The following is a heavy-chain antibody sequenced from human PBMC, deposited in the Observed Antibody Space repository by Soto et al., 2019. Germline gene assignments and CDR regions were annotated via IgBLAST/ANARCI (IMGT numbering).Heavy chain of an antibody. V-gene: IGHV4-61*03. CDR1: DYSVSDLVDY. D-gene: IGHD6-19*01. CDR3: ARMYSSGSGWFNP. CDR2: FYSSGSV. J-gene: IGHJ5*02. Sequence: SVTLSLTCSFSDYSVSDLVDYWSWHRHHPGKGLEWIGSFYSSGSVIYNPSLRSRLSISGDTTKNHFSMSLTSVTDADTAHYYCARMYSSGSGWFNPWGQGILVNGSS.